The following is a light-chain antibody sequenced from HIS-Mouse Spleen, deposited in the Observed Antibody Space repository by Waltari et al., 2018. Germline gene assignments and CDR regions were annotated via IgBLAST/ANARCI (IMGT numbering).Light chain of an antibody. CDR2: GAS. CDR1: QSVSSN. J-gene: IGKJ1*01. V-gene: IGKV3-15*01. Sequence: EIVMTQSPATLSVSPGERATLSCRASQSVSSNLAWYQQKPGQAPRLLIYGASTRATGXPARFSGSGSGTEFTLTISSMQSEDFAVYYCQQYNNWPPWTFGQGTK. CDR3: QQYNNWPPWT.